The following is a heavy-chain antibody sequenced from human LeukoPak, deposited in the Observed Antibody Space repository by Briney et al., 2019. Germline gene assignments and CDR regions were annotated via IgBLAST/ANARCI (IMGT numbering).Heavy chain of an antibody. D-gene: IGHD6-19*01. CDR3: ARQAYSSGRTDY. J-gene: IGHJ4*02. V-gene: IGHV5-51*01. CDR2: IYPGDSDT. CDR1: GYSFTSYW. Sequence: GESLKISCEGSGYSFTSYWIGWVRQMPGKGLEWMGIIYPGDSDTRYSPSFQGQVTISADKSISTAYLQWSSLNTSDTAMYYCARQAYSSGRTDYWGQGTLVTVSS.